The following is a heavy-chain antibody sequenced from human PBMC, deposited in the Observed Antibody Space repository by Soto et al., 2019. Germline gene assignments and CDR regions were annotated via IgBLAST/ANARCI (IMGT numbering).Heavy chain of an antibody. CDR1: GFSLTTGKMG. Sequence: QVTLKESGPALVKPTETLTLTCTVSGFSLTTGKMGVSWIRQPPGKALEWIAHIFSDNERSYSTSLQGRLTISKDTSGSQVVLSMTHVDPVDTATYYCARMNVDSYQFYYAMDVWGQGTTVTVSS. CDR2: IFSDNER. V-gene: IGHV2-26*01. J-gene: IGHJ6*02. D-gene: IGHD4-17*01. CDR3: ARMNVDSYQFYYAMDV.